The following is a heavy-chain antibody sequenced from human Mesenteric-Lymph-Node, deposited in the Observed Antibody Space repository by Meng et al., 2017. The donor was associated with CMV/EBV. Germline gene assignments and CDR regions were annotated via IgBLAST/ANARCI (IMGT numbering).Heavy chain of an antibody. D-gene: IGHD1-26*01. CDR1: GFTFDDYG. Sequence: GESLKISCAASGFTFDDYGMSWVRQAPGKGLEWVAVISYDGSNKYYADSVKGRFTISRDNSKNTLYLQMNSLRAEDTAVYYCARDQYSGSYYYYYGMDVWGQGTTVTVSS. CDR2: ISYDGSNK. CDR3: ARDQYSGSYYYYYGMDV. J-gene: IGHJ6*02. V-gene: IGHV3-30*03.